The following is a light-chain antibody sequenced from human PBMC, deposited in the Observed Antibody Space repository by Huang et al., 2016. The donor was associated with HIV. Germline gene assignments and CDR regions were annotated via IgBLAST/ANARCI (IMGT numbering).Light chain of an antibody. CDR3: QLYNNWPPYT. CDR1: RISND. J-gene: IGKJ2*01. CDR2: DTS. Sequence: EIVMTQSPTTLSVSPGERATLSCRASRISNDLAWYQQKFGQAPRLLIDDTSTRATGIPARFSGSGSGTEFTLTISSLQSEDSAVYYCQLYNNWPPYTFGQGTKLEI. V-gene: IGKV3-15*01.